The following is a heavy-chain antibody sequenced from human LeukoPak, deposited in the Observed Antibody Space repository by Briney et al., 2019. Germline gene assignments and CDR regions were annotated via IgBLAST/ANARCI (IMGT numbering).Heavy chain of an antibody. J-gene: IGHJ4*02. D-gene: IGHD5-12*01. CDR2: IYYSGST. Sequence: PSETLSLTCTVSGGSISSSSYYWGWIRQPPGKGLEWIGYIYYSGSTNYNPSLKSRVTISVDTSKNQFSLKLSSVTAADTAVYYCAGGYATFDYWGQGTLVTVPS. CDR3: AGGYATFDY. CDR1: GGSISSSSYY. V-gene: IGHV4-61*05.